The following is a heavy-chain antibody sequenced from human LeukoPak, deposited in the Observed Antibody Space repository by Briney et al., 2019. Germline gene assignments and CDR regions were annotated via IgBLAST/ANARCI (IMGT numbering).Heavy chain of an antibody. D-gene: IGHD3-22*01. CDR3: AKGTYYYDSSGYYGGYYFDY. CDR1: GFTFSSYW. Sequence: GGSLRLSCAASGFTFSSYWMSWVRQAPGKGLEWVSTIIGSGGSTYYADSVKGRFTISRDNSKNTLYLQMNSLRAEDTAVYYCAKGTYYYDSSGYYGGYYFDYWGQGTLVTVSS. J-gene: IGHJ4*02. CDR2: IIGSGGST. V-gene: IGHV3-23*01.